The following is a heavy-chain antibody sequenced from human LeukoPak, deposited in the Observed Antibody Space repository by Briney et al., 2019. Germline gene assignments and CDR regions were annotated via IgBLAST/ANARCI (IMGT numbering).Heavy chain of an antibody. V-gene: IGHV7-4-1*02. CDR2: INTNTGNP. D-gene: IGHD3-10*01. Sequence: ASVKVSCKASGGTFSSYAISWVRQAPGQGLEWMGWINTNTGNPTYAQGFTGRFVFSLDTSVSTAYLQISSLKAEDTAVYYCARDLGLNYYGSGSYYLFDYWGQGTLVTVSS. CDR1: GGTFSSYA. J-gene: IGHJ4*02. CDR3: ARDLGLNYYGSGSYYLFDY.